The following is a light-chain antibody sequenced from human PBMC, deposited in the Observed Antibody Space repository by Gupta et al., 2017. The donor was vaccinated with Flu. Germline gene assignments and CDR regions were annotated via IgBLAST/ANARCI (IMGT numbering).Light chain of an antibody. Sequence: EIVMTQSPATLSASPGERVTLSCRASQSIRSHLVWYQQRPGLAPSLLIYDASTRPTGIPDRFSGSGFGTEFTLTISSLQSEDFAVYYCQQYVNWPPFTFDQGTKLEIK. CDR3: QQYVNWPPFT. V-gene: IGKV3-15*01. J-gene: IGKJ2*01. CDR2: DAS. CDR1: QSIRSH.